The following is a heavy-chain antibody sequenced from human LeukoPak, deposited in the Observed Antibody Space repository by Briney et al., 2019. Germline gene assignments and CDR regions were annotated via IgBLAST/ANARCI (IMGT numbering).Heavy chain of an antibody. CDR3: ARDDSSGYYYEYDAFDI. CDR2: IYYSGST. Sequence: PSETLSLTCTVSGGSISSSSYYWGWIRQPPGKGLEWIGSIYYSGSTYYNPSLKSRVTISVDTSKNQFSLKLSSVTAADTAVYYCARDDSSGYYYEYDAFDIWGQGTMVTVSS. V-gene: IGHV4-39*07. CDR1: GGSISSSSYY. J-gene: IGHJ3*02. D-gene: IGHD3-22*01.